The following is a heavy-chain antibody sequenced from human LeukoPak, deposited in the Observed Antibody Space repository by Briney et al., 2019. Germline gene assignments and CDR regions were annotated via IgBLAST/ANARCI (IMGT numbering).Heavy chain of an antibody. CDR1: GFTFSSYA. D-gene: IGHD3-10*01. CDR3: ARAVRGVASVDY. Sequence: GSLRLSCAVSGFTFSSYAMHWVRQAPGKGLEYVSAISTSGSTTYYANSVKGRFTISRDNSNNTLYLQMGSLRVEDMAVYYCARAVRGVASVDYWGQGTLVTVSS. V-gene: IGHV3-64*01. J-gene: IGHJ4*02. CDR2: ISTSGSTT.